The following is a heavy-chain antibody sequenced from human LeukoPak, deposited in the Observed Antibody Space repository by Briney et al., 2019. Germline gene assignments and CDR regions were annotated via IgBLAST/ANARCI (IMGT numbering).Heavy chain of an antibody. D-gene: IGHD2/OR15-2a*01. CDR2: LSYDGSNK. V-gene: IGHV3-30*04. Sequence: GGSLRLSCAASGFTFSSYAMHWVRQAPGKGLEWVAVLSYDGSNKYYADSVKGRFTISRDNSKNTLYLQMNSLTAEDTALYYCAKAPQISLRYFDYWGQGTLVTVSS. CDR3: AKAPQISLRYFDY. CDR1: GFTFSSYA. J-gene: IGHJ4*02.